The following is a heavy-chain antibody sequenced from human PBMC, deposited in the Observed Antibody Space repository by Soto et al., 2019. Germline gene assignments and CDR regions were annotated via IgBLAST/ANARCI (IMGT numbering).Heavy chain of an antibody. CDR2: ISYDGSNK. D-gene: IGHD3-16*02. V-gene: IGHV3-30*18. Sequence: GGSLRLSCAASGFTFSSYGMHWVRQAPGKGLEWVAVISYDGSNKYYADSVKGRFTISRDNSKNTLYLQMNSLRAEDTAVYYCAKLIITFGGVIAPFDDWGQGTLVPVSS. J-gene: IGHJ4*02. CDR1: GFTFSSYG. CDR3: AKLIITFGGVIAPFDD.